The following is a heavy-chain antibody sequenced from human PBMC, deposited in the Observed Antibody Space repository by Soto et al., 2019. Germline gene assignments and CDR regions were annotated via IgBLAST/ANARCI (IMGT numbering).Heavy chain of an antibody. V-gene: IGHV4-39*01. CDR2: IFYSGRP. CDR1: GGSVRSSTYY. J-gene: IGHJ4*02. D-gene: IGHD6-19*01. CDR3: ARQSSAMAYYFDS. Sequence: SETLSLTCTVSGGSVRSSTYYWGWIRQPPGKGLEWIGSIFYSGRPHYNPSLKTRLTVSLDTSKNRFSLKLSSVTAADTATYFCARQSSAMAYYFDSWGQGTQVTVSS.